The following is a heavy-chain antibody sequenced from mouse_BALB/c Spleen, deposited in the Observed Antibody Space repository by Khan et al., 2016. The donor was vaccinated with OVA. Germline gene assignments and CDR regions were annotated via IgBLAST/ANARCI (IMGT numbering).Heavy chain of an antibody. J-gene: IGHJ4*01. CDR3: ARSLYYSYGDALDY. Sequence: EVQLQESGPGLVKPSQSLSLTCTVTGYSITSDYAWNWIRQFPGNKLEWMGYISSSGSTSYNPSLKSRISITRDTSKNQFFLQLKSVTTEDTATYYCARSLYYSYGDALDYWGQGTSVTVSS. CDR1: GYSITSDYA. D-gene: IGHD2-14*01. CDR2: ISSSGST. V-gene: IGHV3-2*02.